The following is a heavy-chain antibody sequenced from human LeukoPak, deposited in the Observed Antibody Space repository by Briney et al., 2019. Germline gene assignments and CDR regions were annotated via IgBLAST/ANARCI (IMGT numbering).Heavy chain of an antibody. J-gene: IGHJ4*02. CDR1: GFTFSSYA. CDR3: ANDRYYGEGSYFDS. V-gene: IGHV3-23*01. CDR2: IRASGSDT. D-gene: IGHD3-10*01. Sequence: PGGSLRLSCAASGFTFSSYAMSWVRQAPGKGLEWVSGIRASGSDTYSADSVKGRFTISRDNSKNTLYLQMNNLRAEDTAVYHCANDRYYGEGSYFDSWGQGTLVTVSS.